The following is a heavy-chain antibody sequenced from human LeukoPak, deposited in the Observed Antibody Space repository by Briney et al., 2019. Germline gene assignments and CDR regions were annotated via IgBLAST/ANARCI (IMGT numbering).Heavy chain of an antibody. V-gene: IGHV3-66*01. Sequence: PGGSLRLSCAASGFIVSDSYMSWVRQAPGKGLEWVSVIYSGGSTYYADSVKGRFTISRDNSKNTLYLQMNSLRAEDTAVYYCARDMSYYDSTSDCWGQGTLVTVSS. CDR2: IYSGGST. D-gene: IGHD3-22*01. J-gene: IGHJ4*02. CDR3: ARDMSYYDSTSDC. CDR1: GFIVSDSY.